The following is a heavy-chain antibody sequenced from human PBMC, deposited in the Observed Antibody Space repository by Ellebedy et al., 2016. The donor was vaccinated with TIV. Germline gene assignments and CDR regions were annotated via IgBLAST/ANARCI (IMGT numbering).Heavy chain of an antibody. CDR3: ARGEEPAAFGTTYYYYYMDV. Sequence: SETLSLTXAVYGGSFSGHYWSWIRQSPGKGLEWIGEINYSGSTYYNPSLKSRVTISVDTSKNQFSLKLSSVTAADTAVYYCARGEEPAAFGTTYYYYYMDVWGKGTTVTVSS. J-gene: IGHJ6*03. D-gene: IGHD2-2*01. CDR2: INYSGST. CDR1: GGSFSGHY. V-gene: IGHV4-34*09.